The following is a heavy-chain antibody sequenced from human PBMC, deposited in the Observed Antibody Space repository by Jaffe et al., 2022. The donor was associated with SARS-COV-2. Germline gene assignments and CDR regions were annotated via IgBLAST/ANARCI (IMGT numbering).Heavy chain of an antibody. CDR1: GYSFTSYW. CDR3: ARFTTIQVIVPLGYYYGMDV. Sequence: EVQLVQSGAEVKKPGESLRISCKGSGYSFTSYWISWVRQMPGKGLEWMGRIDPSDSYTNYSPSFQGHVTISADKSISTAYLQWSSLKASDTAMYYCARFTTIQVIVPLGYYYGMDVWGQGTTVTVSS. CDR2: IDPSDSYT. D-gene: IGHD1-1*01. J-gene: IGHJ6*02. V-gene: IGHV5-10-1*03.